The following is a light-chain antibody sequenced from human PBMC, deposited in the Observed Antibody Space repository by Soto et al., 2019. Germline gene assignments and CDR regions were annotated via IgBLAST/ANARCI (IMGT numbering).Light chain of an antibody. CDR1: SSNLGAGYD. V-gene: IGLV1-40*01. Sequence: QSVLTQPPAVSGAPGQRFTISGTGASSNLGAGYDVPWYQHLPGTAPKLLIYGDNNRPSGVPDRFSGSKSGTSASLAITGLQGEDEGDYNCQSYDSSLSAVVFGGGTKLTVL. J-gene: IGLJ2*01. CDR2: GDN. CDR3: QSYDSSLSAVV.